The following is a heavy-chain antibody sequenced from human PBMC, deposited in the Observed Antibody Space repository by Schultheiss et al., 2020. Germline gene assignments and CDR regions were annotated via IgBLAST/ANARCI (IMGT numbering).Heavy chain of an antibody. J-gene: IGHJ6*02. Sequence: SVKVSCKASGGTFSSYAISWVRQAPGQGLEWMGGIIPIFGTANYAQKFQGRVTITADESTSTAYMELNSLRAEDTAVYYCASEVGYSYGRGYYYYYGMDVWGQGTTVTVSS. D-gene: IGHD5-18*01. CDR2: IIPIFGTA. CDR3: ASEVGYSYGRGYYYYYGMDV. CDR1: GGTFSSYA. V-gene: IGHV1-69*13.